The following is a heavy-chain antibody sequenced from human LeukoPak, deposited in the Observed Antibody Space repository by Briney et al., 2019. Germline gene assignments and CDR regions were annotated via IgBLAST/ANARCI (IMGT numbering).Heavy chain of an antibody. V-gene: IGHV3-23*01. Sequence: GGSLRLSCVVSGPTFSSYSMSWVRQAPGKGLEWVSGISASGGDTWYPDSVKGRFTISRDNSKNTLFLQMNSLRVEDTAIYYCAKDAAGPEYWGQGTRVTVSS. CDR1: GPTFSSYS. CDR2: ISASGGDT. J-gene: IGHJ4*02. CDR3: AKDAAGPEY. D-gene: IGHD6-13*01.